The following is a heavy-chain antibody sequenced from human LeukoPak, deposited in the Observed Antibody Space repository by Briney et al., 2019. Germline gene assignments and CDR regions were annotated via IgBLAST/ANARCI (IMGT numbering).Heavy chain of an antibody. CDR3: ARAEQLGWFDP. D-gene: IGHD6-13*01. V-gene: IGHV4-38-2*01. CDR2: IYYSGST. Sequence: SETLSLTCAVSGYSISSGYYWGWIRQPPGKGLEWIGSIYYSGSTNYNPSLKSRVTISVDTSKNQFSLKLSSVTAADTAVYYCARAEQLGWFDPWGQGTLVTVSS. CDR1: GYSISSGYY. J-gene: IGHJ5*02.